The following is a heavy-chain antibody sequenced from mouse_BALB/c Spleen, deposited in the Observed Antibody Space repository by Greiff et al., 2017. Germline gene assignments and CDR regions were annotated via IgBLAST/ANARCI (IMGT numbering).Heavy chain of an antibody. D-gene: IGHD1-1*01. CDR2: ISSGGSYT. CDR1: GFTFSSYA. Sequence: DVKLVESGGGLVKPGGSLKLSCAASGFTFSSYAMSWVRQSPEKRLEWVAEISSGGSYTYYPDTVTGRFTISRDKAKNTLYLEMSSLRSEDTAMYYCARDYYGSSYGMDYWGQGTSVTVSS. CDR3: ARDYYGSSYGMDY. J-gene: IGHJ4*01. V-gene: IGHV5-9-4*01.